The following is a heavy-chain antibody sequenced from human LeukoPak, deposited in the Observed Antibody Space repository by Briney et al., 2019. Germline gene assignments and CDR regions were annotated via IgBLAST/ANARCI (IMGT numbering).Heavy chain of an antibody. CDR2: IYTSGST. Sequence: PSQTLSLTCTVSGGSISSGSYYWSWIRQPAGKGLEWIGRIYTSGSTNYNPSLKSRVTISVDTSKNQFSLKLSSVTAADTAVYYCARDQYYYDSSGYLAPTNWFDPWGQGTLVTVSS. CDR1: GGSISSGSYY. V-gene: IGHV4-61*02. D-gene: IGHD3-22*01. CDR3: ARDQYYYDSSGYLAPTNWFDP. J-gene: IGHJ5*02.